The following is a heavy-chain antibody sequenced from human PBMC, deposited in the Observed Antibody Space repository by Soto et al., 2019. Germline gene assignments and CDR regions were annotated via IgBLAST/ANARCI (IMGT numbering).Heavy chain of an antibody. J-gene: IGHJ4*02. CDR3: AKADSSGYYYTVTAPDY. Sequence: GGSLRLSCAASGFTFSSYGMHWVRQAPGKGLEWVAVISYDGSNKYYADPVKGRFTISRDNSKNTLYLQMNSLRAEDTAVYYCAKADSSGYYYTVTAPDYWGQGTLVTVSS. D-gene: IGHD3-22*01. V-gene: IGHV3-30*18. CDR1: GFTFSSYG. CDR2: ISYDGSNK.